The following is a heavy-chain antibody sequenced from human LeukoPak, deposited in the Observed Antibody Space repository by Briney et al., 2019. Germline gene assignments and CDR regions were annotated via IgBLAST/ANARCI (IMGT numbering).Heavy chain of an antibody. Sequence: SETLSLTCTVSGGSISSYYWSWIRQPPGKGLEWIGYIYYSGSTNYNPSLKSRVTISVDTSKNQFSLKLSSVTAADTAVYYCASNRITAPPEPYGMDVWGQGTTGTVSS. CDR3: ASNRITAPPEPYGMDV. CDR1: GGSISSYY. CDR2: IYYSGST. V-gene: IGHV4-59*08. J-gene: IGHJ6*02. D-gene: IGHD1-20*01.